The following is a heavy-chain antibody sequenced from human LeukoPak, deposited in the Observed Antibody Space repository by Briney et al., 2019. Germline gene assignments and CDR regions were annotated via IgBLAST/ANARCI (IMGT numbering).Heavy chain of an antibody. CDR2: ISAYNGNT. CDR3: ARDAGWELGVDY. Sequence: ASVKVSCKASGYTFTGYYMHWVRQAPGQGLEWMGWISAYNGNTNYAQKLQGRVTMTTDTSTSTAYMELRSLRSDDTAVYYCARDAGWELGVDYWGQGTLVTVSS. CDR1: GYTFTGYY. V-gene: IGHV1-18*04. J-gene: IGHJ4*02. D-gene: IGHD1-26*01.